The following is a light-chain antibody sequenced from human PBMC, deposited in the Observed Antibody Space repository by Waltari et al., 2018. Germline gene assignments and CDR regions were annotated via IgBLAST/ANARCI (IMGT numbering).Light chain of an antibody. V-gene: IGKV3-15*01. J-gene: IGKJ2*01. Sequence: IVMTQSPATLSVSPGERATLSCRASQSISTNLAWFQEKPGQAPRLLIYGASTRATGVPARFSGSGSGTCFTLVISSLQSEDFAVYYCQQYDKWLRYSFGQGTKLEIK. CDR3: QQYDKWLRYS. CDR2: GAS. CDR1: QSISTN.